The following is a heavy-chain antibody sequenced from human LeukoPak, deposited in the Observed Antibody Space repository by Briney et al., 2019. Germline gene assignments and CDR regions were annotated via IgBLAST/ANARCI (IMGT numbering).Heavy chain of an antibody. V-gene: IGHV4-38-2*02. D-gene: IGHD3-10*01. CDR1: GYSISSGYY. CDR3: AREGPGSFDY. CDR2: IYHSGST. Sequence: SETLSLTCTVSGYSISSGYYWGWIRQPPGKGLQWIGSIYHSGSTYYNPSLKGRVTISVDTSKNQVSLKLSSVTAADTAVYYCAREGPGSFDYWGQGTLVTVSS. J-gene: IGHJ4*02.